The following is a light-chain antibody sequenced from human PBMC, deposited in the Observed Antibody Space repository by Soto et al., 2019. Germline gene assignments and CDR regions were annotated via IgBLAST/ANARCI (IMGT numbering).Light chain of an antibody. J-gene: IGKJ4*01. V-gene: IGKV3-11*01. CDR1: QSVSRY. CDR3: QQLSDLPST. CDR2: DAS. Sequence: EIVLTQSPATLSLSPGERATLSCRASQSVSRYLAWYQQKPGQAPRLLIYDASNRATGIPARFSGSGSGTDFTLTISSLEPEDFAVYYCQQLSDLPSTFGGGTKVQIK.